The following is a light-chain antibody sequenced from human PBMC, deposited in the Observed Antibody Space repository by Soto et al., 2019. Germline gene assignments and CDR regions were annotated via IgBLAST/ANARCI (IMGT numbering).Light chain of an antibody. CDR1: SSNIGNNY. V-gene: IGLV1-51*02. CDR2: ENN. J-gene: IGLJ1*01. CDR3: GTWDSSLSVYV. Sequence: QSVLTQRPSVSAAPGQKVTISCSGSSSNIGNNYVSWYQQLPGTAPKLLIYENNKRPSGIPDRFSGSKSGTSATLGITGLQTGDEADYYCGTWDSSLSVYVFGTGTKVTVL.